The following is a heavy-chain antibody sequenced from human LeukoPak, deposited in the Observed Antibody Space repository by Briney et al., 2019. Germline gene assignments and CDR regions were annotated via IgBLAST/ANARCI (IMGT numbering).Heavy chain of an antibody. CDR3: AKSYDSSGYYHYYFDY. D-gene: IGHD3-22*01. CDR2: IRYDGSNK. Sequence: PGGSLRLSCAASGFTFSSYGMHWVRQAPGKGLEWVAFIRYDGSNKYYADSVKGRFTISRDNSKNTLYLQMNSLRAEDTAVYYCAKSYDSSGYYHYYFDYRGQGTLVTVSS. CDR1: GFTFSSYG. J-gene: IGHJ4*02. V-gene: IGHV3-30*02.